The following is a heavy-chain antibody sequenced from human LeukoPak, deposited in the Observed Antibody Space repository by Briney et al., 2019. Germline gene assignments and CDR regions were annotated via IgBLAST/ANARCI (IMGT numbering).Heavy chain of an antibody. J-gene: IGHJ4*02. V-gene: IGHV1-8*03. CDR3: AREGGTRPYPWDY. CDR1: GYTFTSYD. D-gene: IGHD1-7*01. Sequence: ALVKVSCKASGYTFTSYDINWVRQATGQGLEWMGWMNPNSGNTGYAQKFQGRVTITRNTSISTAYMELSSLRSEDTAVYYCAREGGTRPYPWDYWGQGTLVTVSS. CDR2: MNPNSGNT.